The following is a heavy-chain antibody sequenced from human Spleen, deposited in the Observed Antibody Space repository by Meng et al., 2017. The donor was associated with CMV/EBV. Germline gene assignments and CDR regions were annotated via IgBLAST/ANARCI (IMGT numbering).Heavy chain of an antibody. CDR3: ARVSSSSWIDAFDI. CDR2: INPKSGGT. CDR1: GYTFTGYY. D-gene: IGHD6-13*01. Sequence: ASVKVSCKASGYTFTGYYIHWVRQAPGQGLAWMGWINPKSGGTNYAQRFQARVTMTRDTSINTAYMELRRLRSDDTAVYYCARVSSSSWIDAFDIWGQGTMVTVSS. V-gene: IGHV1-2*02. J-gene: IGHJ3*02.